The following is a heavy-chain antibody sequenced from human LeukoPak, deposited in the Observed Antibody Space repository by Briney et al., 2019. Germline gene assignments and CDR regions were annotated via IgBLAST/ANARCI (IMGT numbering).Heavy chain of an antibody. V-gene: IGHV6-1*01. CDR1: GDSVSSNSAA. Sequence: SQNLSLTCAISGDSVSSNSAAWNWIRQSPSRVLEWLGRTYYRSKWYNDYAVSVKSRITITSDTSKNQLSLRLSSVSPEDTAVYYCVREGGSSGYDFYFDHWGQGTLVTVSS. J-gene: IGHJ4*02. D-gene: IGHD5-12*01. CDR2: TYYRSKWYN. CDR3: VREGGSSGYDFYFDH.